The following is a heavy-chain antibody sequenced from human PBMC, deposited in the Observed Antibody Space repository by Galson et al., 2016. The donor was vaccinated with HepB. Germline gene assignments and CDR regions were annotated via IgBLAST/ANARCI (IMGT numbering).Heavy chain of an antibody. CDR3: ARDVGFYDCGTWGKNAFDV. J-gene: IGHJ3*01. CDR1: SGPITSDGYY. V-gene: IGHV4-61*08. Sequence: LSLTCTVSSGPITSDGYYWGWVRQPPGKELEWIGYIYYGGSTHSHPSLKSRVTISVDTSKNQFSLKLSSVTAADTAVSYCARDVGFYDCGTWGKNAFDVWCPGTMVTVSS. D-gene: IGHD2-21*01. CDR2: IYYGGST.